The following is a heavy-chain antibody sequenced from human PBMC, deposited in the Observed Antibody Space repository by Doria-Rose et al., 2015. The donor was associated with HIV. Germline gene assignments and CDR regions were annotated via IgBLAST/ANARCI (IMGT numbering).Heavy chain of an antibody. CDR2: IFSDDER. D-gene: IGHD6-13*01. V-gene: IGHV2-26*01. J-gene: IGHJ4*02. CDR3: ARIKSSRWYHKYYFDF. CDR1: GVSLSSPGMG. Sequence: QELGPVLVKPTETLTLTCAVSGVSLSSPGMGVSWIRQPPGKALEWLANIFSDDERSYKTSLKSRLTISRGTSKSQVVPTMTDMDPVDTATYYCARIKSSRWYHKYYFDFWGQGTLVIVSA.